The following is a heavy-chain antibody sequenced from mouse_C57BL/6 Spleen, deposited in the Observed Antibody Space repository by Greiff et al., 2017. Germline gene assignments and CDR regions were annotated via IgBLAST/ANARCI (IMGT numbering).Heavy chain of an antibody. Sequence: VQLQQPGAELVRPGTSVKLSCKASGYTFTSYWMHWVKQRPGQGLEWIGVIDPSDSYTNYNQKFKGKATVTVDPSSSTAYMQLSSLTSEDSAVYYCARDYDGRGTFAYWGQGTLVTVSA. J-gene: IGHJ3*01. D-gene: IGHD1-1*01. CDR1: GYTFTSYW. CDR2: IDPSDSYT. V-gene: IGHV1-59*01. CDR3: ARDYDGRGTFAY.